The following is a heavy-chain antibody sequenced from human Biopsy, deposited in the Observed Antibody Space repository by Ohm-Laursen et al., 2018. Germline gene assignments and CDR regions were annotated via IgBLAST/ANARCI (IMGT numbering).Heavy chain of an antibody. Sequence: ASEKASCKVSGGTFSSYVISWVRQAPGQGLEWMGRIIPTFDTPTYAPDFQGRVTFTADKSTGTAHLDLSRLRSEDTAIYYCAGGAAKGNPYDHWGQGTLVTVSS. D-gene: IGHD3-10*01. J-gene: IGHJ5*02. CDR2: IIPTFDTP. CDR3: AGGAAKGNPYDH. CDR1: GGTFSSYV. V-gene: IGHV1-69*06.